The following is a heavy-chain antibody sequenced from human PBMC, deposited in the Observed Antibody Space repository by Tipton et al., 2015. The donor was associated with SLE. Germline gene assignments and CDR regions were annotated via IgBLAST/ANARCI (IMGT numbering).Heavy chain of an antibody. J-gene: IGHJ4*02. CDR1: GGSIGSSSYY. CDR2: MSYSGST. Sequence: LRLSCTVSGGSIGSSSYYWGWIRQPPGKGLEWIGTMSYSGSTVYNPSLKSRVTISVDTSKNQFSLKLSSVTAADTAVYYCARSDPSYSGYNYWGQGTLVTVSS. D-gene: IGHD5-12*01. V-gene: IGHV4-39*07. CDR3: ARSDPSYSGYNY.